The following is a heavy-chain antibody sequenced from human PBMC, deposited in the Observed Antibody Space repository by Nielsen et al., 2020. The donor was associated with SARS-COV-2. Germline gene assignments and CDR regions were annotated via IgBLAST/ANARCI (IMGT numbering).Heavy chain of an antibody. CDR2: IRSKAYGGTT. J-gene: IGHJ4*02. CDR3: ARGSYPPSVRFLEWLLSY. Sequence: WIRQPPGKGLEWVGFIRSKAYGGTTEYAASVKGRFTISRDDSKSIAYLQMNSLKTEDTAVYYCARGSYPPSVRFLEWLLSYWGQGTLVTVSS. D-gene: IGHD3-3*01. V-gene: IGHV3-49*02.